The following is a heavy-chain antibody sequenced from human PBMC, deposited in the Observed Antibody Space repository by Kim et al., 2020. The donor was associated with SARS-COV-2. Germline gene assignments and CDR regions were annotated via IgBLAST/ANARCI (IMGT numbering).Heavy chain of an antibody. V-gene: IGHV3-21*01. CDR2: ISSSSSYI. J-gene: IGHJ6*02. Sequence: GGSLRLSCAASGFTFSSYTMNWVRQAPGKGLEWVSSISSSSSYIYYADSVKGRFTISRDNAKNSLYLQMNSLRAEDTAVYYCARLQSKVGNYGLDVWGQGTTVTVSS. CDR1: GFTFSSYT. CDR3: ARLQSKVGNYGLDV. D-gene: IGHD1-26*01.